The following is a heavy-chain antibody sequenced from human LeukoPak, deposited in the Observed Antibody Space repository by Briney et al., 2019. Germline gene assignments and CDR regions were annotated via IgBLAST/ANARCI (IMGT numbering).Heavy chain of an antibody. V-gene: IGHV4-59*08. Sequence: PSETLSPTCTISGGSISGYYWGWIRQPPGKGLEWIGYINFIGNTNYNPSLKSRITISQDTSKNLFSLRLSSVTAADTAVYYCARLRGLDCSTTSCSRLNAFDIWGLGTVVTVSS. J-gene: IGHJ3*02. D-gene: IGHD2-2*01. CDR3: ARLRGLDCSTTSCSRLNAFDI. CDR2: INFIGNT. CDR1: GGSISGYY.